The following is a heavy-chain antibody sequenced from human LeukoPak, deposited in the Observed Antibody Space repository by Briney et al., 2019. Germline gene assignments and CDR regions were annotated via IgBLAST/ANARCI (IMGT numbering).Heavy chain of an antibody. CDR3: ASGPSTGMDV. CDR2: ISSSSSYI. V-gene: IGHV3-21*01. Sequence: SGGSLRLSCAASGFTFSSYSMNWVRQAPGKGLEWVSSISSSSSYIYYADSVKGRFTISRDNAKNSLYLQMNSLRAEDTAVYYCASGPSTGMDVWGQGTTVTVSS. J-gene: IGHJ6*02. D-gene: IGHD1-26*01. CDR1: GFTFSSYS.